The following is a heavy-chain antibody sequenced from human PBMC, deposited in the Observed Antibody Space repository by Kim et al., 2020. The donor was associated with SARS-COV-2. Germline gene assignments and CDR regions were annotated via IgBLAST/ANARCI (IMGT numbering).Heavy chain of an antibody. D-gene: IGHD3-10*01. V-gene: IGHV3-23*01. Sequence: GGSLRLSCAASGFTFSTYTMNWVRQAPGKGLEWVSGTYGGGGATFYADSVKGRFTISRDNSKNTLDLQMNSLRVEDTAIYYCAKDMVPDGIWGFDYLGQG. J-gene: IGHJ4*02. CDR3: AKDMVPDGIWGFDY. CDR2: TYGGGGAT. CDR1: GFTFSTYT.